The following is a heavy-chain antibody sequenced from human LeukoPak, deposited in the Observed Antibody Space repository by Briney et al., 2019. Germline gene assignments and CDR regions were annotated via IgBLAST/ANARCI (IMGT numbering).Heavy chain of an antibody. V-gene: IGHV3-53*01. J-gene: IGHJ3*02. Sequence: GGSLRLSCAASGFTVSNNYMIWVRQAPGKGLEWVSVLYSGGNTYYADSVKGRFTISRDNSKNTLFLQMNSLRAEDTAVYYCARSPYDFLTRGTFDIWGQGTMVTVSS. CDR2: LYSGGNT. CDR3: ARSPYDFLTRGTFDI. CDR1: GFTVSNNY. D-gene: IGHD3-9*01.